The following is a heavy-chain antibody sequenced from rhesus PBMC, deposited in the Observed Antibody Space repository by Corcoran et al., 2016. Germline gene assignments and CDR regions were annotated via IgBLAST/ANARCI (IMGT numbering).Heavy chain of an antibody. CDR1: GGSISSSNW. V-gene: IGHV4-65*01. D-gene: IGHD6-25*01. CDR3: ARDGGGSWNVDFEF. Sequence: QVQLQESGPGLVKPSETLSLTCAVSGGSISSSNWWSWIRQPPGKGLEWIGYISGSSGSTYYNPSRKSRVTSSTDTSKNQFSLKLSSVTAADTAVYYCARDGGGSWNVDFEFWGQGALVTVSS. CDR2: ISGSSGST. J-gene: IGHJ1*01.